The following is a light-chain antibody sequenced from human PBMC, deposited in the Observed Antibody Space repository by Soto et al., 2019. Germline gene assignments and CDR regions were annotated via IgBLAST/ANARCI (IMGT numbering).Light chain of an antibody. J-gene: IGKJ5*01. CDR1: QSISSS. CDR2: GAS. Sequence: EIVMTQSPATLSVSPGESATLSCRASQSISSSKLAWYQQNPGQAPRLLIYGASTRATDIPARFSGSGSGTEFTLTISSLQSEDFAVYYCQQYNNWPITFGQGTRLEIK. V-gene: IGKV3-15*01. CDR3: QQYNNWPIT.